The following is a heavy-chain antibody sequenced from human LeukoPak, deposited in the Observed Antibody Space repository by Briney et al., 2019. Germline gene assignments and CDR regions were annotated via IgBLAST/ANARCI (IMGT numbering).Heavy chain of an antibody. V-gene: IGHV1-69*04. CDR2: IIPILGIA. J-gene: IGHJ5*02. CDR3: ARARTVTTPGVNWFDP. Sequence: ASVKVSCKASGGTFSSYAISWVRQAPGQGLEWMGRIIPILGIANYAQKFQGRVTITADKSTSTASMELSSLRSEDTAVYYCARARTVTTPGVNWFDPWGQGTLVTVSS. CDR1: GGTFSSYA. D-gene: IGHD4-17*01.